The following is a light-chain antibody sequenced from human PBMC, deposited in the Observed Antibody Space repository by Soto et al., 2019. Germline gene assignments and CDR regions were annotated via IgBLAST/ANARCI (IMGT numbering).Light chain of an antibody. Sequence: IPLTQSPSSLSASVGDRVTITCRASQGISSYLAWYQQKPGKAPKLLIYAASTLQSGVPSRFSGSESGTDFTLTISSLQPEDFASYFCQQLDSYECTFGQGTRLEIK. V-gene: IGKV1-9*01. J-gene: IGKJ5*01. CDR3: QQLDSYECT. CDR2: AAS. CDR1: QGISSY.